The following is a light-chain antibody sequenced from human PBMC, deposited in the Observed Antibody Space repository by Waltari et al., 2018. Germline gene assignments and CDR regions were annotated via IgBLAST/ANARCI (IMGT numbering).Light chain of an antibody. V-gene: IGLV3-27*01. Sequence: SSELRQPSSVSVSPGQTARITCSGDVLSKKYGRWLQHKQGQAPVLVFYKDTGRPSGIPGRFSGSNSGTTVTLTISGVLPEDEADYYCYSAADNNWVFGGGTTLTVL. CDR2: KDT. CDR1: VLSKKY. CDR3: YSAADNNWV. J-gene: IGLJ3*02.